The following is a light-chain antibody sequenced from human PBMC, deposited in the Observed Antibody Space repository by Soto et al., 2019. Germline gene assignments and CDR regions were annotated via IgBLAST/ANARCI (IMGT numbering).Light chain of an antibody. V-gene: IGKV4-1*01. CDR2: WAS. J-gene: IGKJ3*01. CDR1: QSVFYSPKNKNY. CDR3: QQYYATPLT. Sequence: DIVMTQSPDSLAVSLGERATINCKSSQSVFYSPKNKNYLAWYQQKPGQPPKLLIYWASTRESGVPDRFSGSVSVTEFTXTISSLQAEDVAVYYCQQYYATPLTFGPGTKVDIK.